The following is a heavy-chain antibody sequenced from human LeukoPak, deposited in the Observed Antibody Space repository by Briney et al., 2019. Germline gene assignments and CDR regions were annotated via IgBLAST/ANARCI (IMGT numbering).Heavy chain of an antibody. Sequence: PGGSLRLSCAASGFTFSSYVMHWVRQAPGKGLEWVAFIRYDGSNKYYADSVKGRFTISRDNSKNTLYLQMNSLRAEDTAVYYCAKMPIPRYSYGPIDYWGQGTLVTVSS. D-gene: IGHD5-18*01. J-gene: IGHJ4*02. CDR2: IRYDGSNK. V-gene: IGHV3-30*02. CDR1: GFTFSSYV. CDR3: AKMPIPRYSYGPIDY.